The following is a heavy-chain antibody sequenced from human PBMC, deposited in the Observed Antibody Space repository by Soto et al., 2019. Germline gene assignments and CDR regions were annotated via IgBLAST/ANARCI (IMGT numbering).Heavy chain of an antibody. Sequence: SETLSVTCAVSGGSSSAYYWSLIRLLLEKGMEWIGEINHSGSTNYNPSLKSRVTISVDTSKNQFSLKLSSVTAADTAVYYCAREAGTDIVVVPAAQIHRHNHDPHSISAQRTTDPVS. CDR3: AREAGTDIVVVPAAQIHRHNHDPHSI. J-gene: IGHJ3*02. CDR1: GGSSSAYY. CDR2: INHSGST. V-gene: IGHV4-34*01. D-gene: IGHD2-2*01.